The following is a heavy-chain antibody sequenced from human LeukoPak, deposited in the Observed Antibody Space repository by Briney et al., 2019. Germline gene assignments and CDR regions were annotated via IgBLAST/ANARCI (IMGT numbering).Heavy chain of an antibody. CDR1: GYTFTSYY. V-gene: IGHV1-46*01. D-gene: IGHD5-24*01. Sequence: ASVKVSCKASGYTFTSYYIHWVRQAPGQGLEWMGIINPSGGSTSYAQKFQGRVTMTRDTSTSTVYMELSSLRSEDTAVYYCARARQRWLQGHPFDYWGQGTLVTVSS. CDR3: ARARQRWLQGHPFDY. CDR2: INPSGGST. J-gene: IGHJ4*02.